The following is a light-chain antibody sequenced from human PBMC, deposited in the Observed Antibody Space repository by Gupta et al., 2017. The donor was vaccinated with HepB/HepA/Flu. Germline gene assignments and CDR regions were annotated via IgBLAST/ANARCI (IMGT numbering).Light chain of an antibody. V-gene: IGKV3-20*01. Sequence: EIVLTQSPGTLSLSPGERVTLSCRASQSVNSDYLAWYQQRPGQAPRLLIYATSTRAAGISERFSGSGSETDFTLSSSRLQPDDFAVYYWQHVCASWTFGQGTKVEV. J-gene: IGKJ1*01. CDR2: ATS. CDR3: QHVCASWT. CDR1: QSVNSDY.